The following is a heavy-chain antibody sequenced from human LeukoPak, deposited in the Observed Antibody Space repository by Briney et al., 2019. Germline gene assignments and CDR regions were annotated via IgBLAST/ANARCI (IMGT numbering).Heavy chain of an antibody. CDR3: ASSPPTGITVSYFDY. CDR1: GFTFSRYA. Sequence: PGGSLRLSCAASGFTFSRYAMTWVRQAPGKGLEWVSALSDSGASKYYADSVKGRFTISRDNSKNTLYLQMNSLRADDTAVYYCASSPPTGITVSYFDYWGQGTLVTVS. J-gene: IGHJ4*02. CDR2: LSDSGASK. D-gene: IGHD4-17*01. V-gene: IGHV3-23*01.